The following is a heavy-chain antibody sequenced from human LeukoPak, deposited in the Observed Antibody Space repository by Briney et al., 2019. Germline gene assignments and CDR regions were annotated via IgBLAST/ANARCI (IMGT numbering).Heavy chain of an antibody. J-gene: IGHJ1*01. CDR3: ANSGDTIFGVVIVEYFQH. D-gene: IGHD3-3*01. CDR1: GYTFSTYA. V-gene: IGHV1-18*01. Sequence: ASVKVSCKASGYTFSTYAIIWVRQPPGQGLEWMGWISPYNGKTHYAQKLQGRVTMTTDTSTTTAYMDLKTLRSDDTAVYYCANSGDTIFGVVIVEYFQHWGQGTLVTVSS. CDR2: ISPYNGKT.